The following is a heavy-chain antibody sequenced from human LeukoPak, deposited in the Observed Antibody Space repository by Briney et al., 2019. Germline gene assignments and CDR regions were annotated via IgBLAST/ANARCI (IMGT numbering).Heavy chain of an antibody. V-gene: IGHV1-18*01. Sequence: ASVTVSCTASGYTFTSYGISWVRQATGQGLEWMGWISAYNGNTNYAQKLQGRVTMTTDTSTSTAYMELRSLRSDDTAVYYCARDQGTTEFDPWGQGTLVTVSS. CDR1: GYTFTSYG. CDR3: ARDQGTTEFDP. J-gene: IGHJ5*02. CDR2: ISAYNGNT. D-gene: IGHD2/OR15-2a*01.